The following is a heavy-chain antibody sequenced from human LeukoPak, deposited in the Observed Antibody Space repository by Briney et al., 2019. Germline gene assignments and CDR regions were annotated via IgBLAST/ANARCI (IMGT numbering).Heavy chain of an antibody. V-gene: IGHV3-7*01. Sequence: GGSLRLSCAASGFTFSNYWMSWVRQAPGKGLEWVANIKQDGSEKYYVDSVKGRFTISRDNAKNSLYLQMNSLRAEDTAVYYCARDRGVRGVITDYWGQGTLVTVSS. CDR2: IKQDGSEK. CDR3: ARDRGVRGVITDY. D-gene: IGHD3-10*01. J-gene: IGHJ4*02. CDR1: GFTFSNYW.